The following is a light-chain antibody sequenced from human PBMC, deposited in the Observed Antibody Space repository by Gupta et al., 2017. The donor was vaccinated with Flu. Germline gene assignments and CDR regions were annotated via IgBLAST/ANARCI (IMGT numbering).Light chain of an antibody. CDR1: QSISSW. CDR2: KAS. CDR3: QQYNSYRFT. V-gene: IGKV1-5*03. J-gene: IGKJ3*01. Sequence: TLSASVGDRVTITCRASQSISSWLAWYQQKPGKAPKLLIYKASSLESGVPSRFSGSGSGTEFTLTISSLQPDDFATYYCQQYNSYRFTFGPGTKVDIK.